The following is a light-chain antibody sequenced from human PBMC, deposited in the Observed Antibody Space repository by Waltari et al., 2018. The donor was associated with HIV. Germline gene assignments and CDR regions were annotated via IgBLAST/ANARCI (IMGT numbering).Light chain of an antibody. CDR3: QAWDANHVI. Sequence: ELTQPPSVSVPSGQTASIPCSGEKLADKFPCWYQKKPGQPPILLVYQGSRRPSGIPERFSASKSANTATLTIRGAQPLGEAEYFCQAWDANHVIFGGGTTLTVL. CDR1: KLADKF. J-gene: IGLJ2*01. V-gene: IGLV3-1*01. CDR2: QGS.